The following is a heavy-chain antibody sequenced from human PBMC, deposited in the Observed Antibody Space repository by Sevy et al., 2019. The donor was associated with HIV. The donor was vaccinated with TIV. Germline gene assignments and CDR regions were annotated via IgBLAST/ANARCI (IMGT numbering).Heavy chain of an antibody. Sequence: GGSLRLSCAASGFTFSSYNMNWVRQAPGKGLEWVSSISSSSTNIYYADSVKGRFTISRDNAKKSLYLQMNSLRAEDTAVYYCAREGGYSYGYEDYWGQGTLVTVSS. D-gene: IGHD5-18*01. V-gene: IGHV3-21*01. CDR3: AREGGYSYGYEDY. CDR2: ISSSSTNI. CDR1: GFTFSSYN. J-gene: IGHJ4*02.